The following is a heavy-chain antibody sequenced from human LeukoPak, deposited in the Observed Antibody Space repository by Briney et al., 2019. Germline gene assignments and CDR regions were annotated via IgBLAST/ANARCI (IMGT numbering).Heavy chain of an antibody. D-gene: IGHD1-1*01. CDR2: IYDSGST. Sequence: PSETLSLTCTVSGGSISSYYWSWIRQPPGKGLEWIGYIYDSGSTNYNPSLKSRVTISVDTSKNQFSLKLSSVTAADTAVYYCASSRTNWYWYFDLWGRGTLVTVSS. J-gene: IGHJ2*01. V-gene: IGHV4-59*01. CDR3: ASSRTNWYWYFDL. CDR1: GGSISSYY.